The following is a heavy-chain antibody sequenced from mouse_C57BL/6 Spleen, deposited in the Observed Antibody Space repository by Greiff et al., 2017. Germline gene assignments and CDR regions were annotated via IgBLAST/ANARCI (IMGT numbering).Heavy chain of an antibody. CDR2: INPNSGTT. J-gene: IGHJ4*01. V-gene: IGHV1-39*01. Sequence: VHVKQSGPELVKPGASVKISCKASGYSFTDYNLNWVKQSNGKSLEWIGVINPNSGTTSYNQKFKGKVTVTVEQSSSTAYMQLQSLTSADSAVYYCSRRGDRYAMDYWGQGTSVTVSS. CDR3: SRRGDRYAMDY. CDR1: GYSFTDYN.